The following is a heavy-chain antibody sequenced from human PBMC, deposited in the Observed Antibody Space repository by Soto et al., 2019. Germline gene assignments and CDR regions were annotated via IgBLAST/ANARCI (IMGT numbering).Heavy chain of an antibody. Sequence: SEILSLTCTVSGGSISSYYWSWIRQPPGKGLEWIGYIYYSGSTNYNPSLKSRVTISVDTSKNQFSLKLSSVTAADTAVYYCARAPRGNYGYPSYFDYWGQGTLVTVSS. J-gene: IGHJ4*02. CDR3: ARAPRGNYGYPSYFDY. CDR2: IYYSGST. V-gene: IGHV4-59*01. D-gene: IGHD3-10*01. CDR1: GGSISSYY.